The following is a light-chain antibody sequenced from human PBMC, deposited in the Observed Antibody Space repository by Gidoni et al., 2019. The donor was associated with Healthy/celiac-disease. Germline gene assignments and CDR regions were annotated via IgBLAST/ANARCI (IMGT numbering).Light chain of an antibody. Sequence: DIQMTQSPSSLSASVGDRVTITCQASQDISNYLNWYQQKPGKAPKLLIYDASNLETGDPSRFSGSGSGTDFTFTISSLQPEDIATYYCQQYDNLFTFGPXTKVDIK. CDR3: QQYDNLFT. V-gene: IGKV1-33*01. J-gene: IGKJ3*01. CDR1: QDISNY. CDR2: DAS.